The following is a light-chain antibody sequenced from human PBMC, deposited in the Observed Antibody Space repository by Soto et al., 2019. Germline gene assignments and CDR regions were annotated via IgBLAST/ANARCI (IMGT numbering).Light chain of an antibody. CDR1: QSVKTF. CDR3: QQRSNWPPVT. Sequence: ETVLTQKPANVWVSGKERGTRCCRASQSVKTFLVWYQQRPGQAPRLLIYDASHRAAGIPARFSGSGFGTDFTLTVSSLGPEDAAVYYCQQRSNWPPVTFGQGTRLEIK. V-gene: IGKV3-11*01. CDR2: DAS. J-gene: IGKJ5*01.